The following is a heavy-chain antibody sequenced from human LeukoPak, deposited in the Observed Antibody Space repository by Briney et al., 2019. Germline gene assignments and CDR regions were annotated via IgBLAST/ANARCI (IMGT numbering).Heavy chain of an antibody. CDR1: GGSISSYY. CDR2: IYYSGST. Sequence: SETLSLTCTVSGGSISSYYWSWIRQPPGKGLEWIGYIYYSGSTNYNPSLKSRVTISVDTSKNQFSLKLSSVTAADTAVYYCARDRYSSSWYDPWFDPWGQGTLVTVSP. J-gene: IGHJ5*02. D-gene: IGHD6-13*01. V-gene: IGHV4-59*01. CDR3: ARDRYSSSWYDPWFDP.